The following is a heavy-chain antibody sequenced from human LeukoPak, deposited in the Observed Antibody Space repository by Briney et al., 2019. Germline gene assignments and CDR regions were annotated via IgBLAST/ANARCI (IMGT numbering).Heavy chain of an antibody. CDR3: ARAPRWVDYDSSGCSYYFDY. D-gene: IGHD3-22*01. Sequence: GGSLRLSCAASGFTFSSYWMSWVRQAPGKGLEWVANIKQDGSGTYYVDSVKGRFTISRDNAKNTLYLQMNSLRAEDTAVYYCARAPRWVDYDSSGCSYYFDYWGQGTLVTVSS. CDR1: GFTFSSYW. V-gene: IGHV3-7*03. J-gene: IGHJ4*02. CDR2: IKQDGSGT.